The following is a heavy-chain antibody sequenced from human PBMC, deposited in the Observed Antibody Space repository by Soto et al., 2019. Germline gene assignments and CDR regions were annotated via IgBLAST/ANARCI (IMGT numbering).Heavy chain of an antibody. CDR3: ARAVPRPTLFRVVPSPVYYGMDV. CDR1: GYTFTSYG. J-gene: IGHJ6*02. V-gene: IGHV1-18*01. D-gene: IGHD3-3*01. Sequence: ASVKVSCKASGYTFTSYGISWVRQAPGQGLEWMGWISAYNGNTNYAQKLQGRVTMTTDTSTSTAYMELRSLRSDDTAVYYCARAVPRPTLFRVVPSPVYYGMDVWGQGTTVTVSS. CDR2: ISAYNGNT.